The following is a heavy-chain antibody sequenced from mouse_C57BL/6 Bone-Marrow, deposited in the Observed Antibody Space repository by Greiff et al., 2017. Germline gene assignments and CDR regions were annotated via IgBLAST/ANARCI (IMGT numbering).Heavy chain of an antibody. CDR3: ARTDSNYGWYFDV. D-gene: IGHD2-5*01. V-gene: IGHV1-64*01. Sequence: VQLQQSGAELVKPGASVKLSCKASGYTFTSYWMHWVKQRPGQGLEWIGMIHPNSGSTNYNEKFKSKATLTVDKSSSTAYMQLSSLTSEDSAVYYCARTDSNYGWYFDVWGTGTTVTVAS. J-gene: IGHJ1*03. CDR1: GYTFTSYW. CDR2: IHPNSGST.